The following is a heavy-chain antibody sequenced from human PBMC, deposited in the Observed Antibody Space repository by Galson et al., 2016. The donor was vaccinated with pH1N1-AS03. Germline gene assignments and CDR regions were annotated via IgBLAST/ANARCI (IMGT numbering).Heavy chain of an antibody. J-gene: IGHJ2*01. CDR1: GYNFGDYY. CDR2: ISPTTGGT. D-gene: IGHD3-16*02. CDR3: ARAQFSNGRYWYFDL. Sequence: CKASGYNFGDYYIHWVRQAPGQGLEWMGWISPTTGGTDYAQNLLDRVTMTRDTSINTAYMELSSLKLDDTAVYYCARAQFSNGRYWYFDLWGRGTLAIVSS. V-gene: IGHV1-2*02.